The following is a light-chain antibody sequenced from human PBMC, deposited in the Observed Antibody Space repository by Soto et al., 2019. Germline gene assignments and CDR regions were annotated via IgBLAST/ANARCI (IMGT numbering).Light chain of an antibody. J-gene: IGLJ1*01. CDR2: EVS. CDR1: SSDLGGYNY. V-gene: IGLV2-14*01. CDR3: SSYTSSSTLYG. Sequence: QSVLTEPASVSGSPGQTITISCTGTSSDLGGYNYVSWYQQHPGKAPKLMIYEVSNRPSGVSNRFSGSKSGNTASLTISGLQAEDEADYYCSSYTSSSTLYGFGTGTKVTVL.